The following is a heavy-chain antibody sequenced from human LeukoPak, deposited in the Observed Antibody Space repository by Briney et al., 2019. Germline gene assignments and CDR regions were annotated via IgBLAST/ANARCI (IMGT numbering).Heavy chain of an antibody. CDR1: GYTLTELS. D-gene: IGHD3-16*02. CDR3: ATVGLRLGELSYTPIDY. CDR2: FDPEDGET. V-gene: IGHV1-24*01. J-gene: IGHJ4*02. Sequence: EASVKVSCKVSGYTLTELSMHWVRQAPGKGLEWMGGFDPEDGETIYAQKFQGRVTMTEDTSTDTAYMELSSLRSEDTAVYYCATVGLRLGELSYTPIDYWGQGTLVTVSS.